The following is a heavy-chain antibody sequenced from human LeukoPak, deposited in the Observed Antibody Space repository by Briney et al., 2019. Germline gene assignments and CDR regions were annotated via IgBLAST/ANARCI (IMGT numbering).Heavy chain of an antibody. Sequence: SETLSLTCTASGGSISSYYWSWIRQPPGKGLEWIGYIYYSGSTNYNPSLKSRVTISVDTSKNQFSLKLSSVTAADTAVYYCARHPQFVCSSTSCHGIFDYWGQGTLVAVSS. J-gene: IGHJ4*02. D-gene: IGHD2-2*01. V-gene: IGHV4-59*08. CDR2: IYYSGST. CDR3: ARHPQFVCSSTSCHGIFDY. CDR1: GGSISSYY.